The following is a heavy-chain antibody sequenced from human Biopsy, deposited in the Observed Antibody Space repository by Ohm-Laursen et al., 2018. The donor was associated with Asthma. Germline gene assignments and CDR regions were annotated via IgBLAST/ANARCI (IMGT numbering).Heavy chain of an antibody. CDR1: AGTFSRYA. V-gene: IGHV1-69*13. CDR2: LIPVLGTP. CDR3: ARGYSGSDRIVYYYSGLEV. J-gene: IGHJ6*02. Sequence: GASVKVSCKASAGTFSRYAISWVRQAPGQGLEWMGGLIPVLGTPDHAQMFEGRVTITADESTSTAYMELSSLSSEDTAVYYCARGYSGSDRIVYYYSGLEVWGQGTTVTVSS. D-gene: IGHD5-12*01.